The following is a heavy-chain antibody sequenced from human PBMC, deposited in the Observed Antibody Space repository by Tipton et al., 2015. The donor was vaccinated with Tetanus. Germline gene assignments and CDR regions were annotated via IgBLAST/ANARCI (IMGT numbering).Heavy chain of an antibody. CDR2: ISYSGST. Sequence: TLSLTCTVSGGSIRSGDYQWNWIRQPPGKGLEWLAYISYSGSTNSNYDLKSRVTISVDTSKNQFSLNLSSVTAADTAVYYCARDQGGGRVVRLNWFDPWGQGTLVTVSS. CDR3: ARDQGGGRVVRLNWFDP. D-gene: IGHD6-6*01. V-gene: IGHV4-31*03. J-gene: IGHJ5*02. CDR1: GGSIRSGDYQ.